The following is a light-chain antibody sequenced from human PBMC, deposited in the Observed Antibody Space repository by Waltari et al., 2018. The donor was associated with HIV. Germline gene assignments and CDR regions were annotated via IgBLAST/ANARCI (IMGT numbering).Light chain of an antibody. V-gene: IGKV4-1*01. CDR2: WAS. J-gene: IGKJ1*01. CDR3: QQYYSTPWT. Sequence: DVVMTQSPDSLAVSLGERAPIICKTSQSVLYSTNNKNYLAWYQQKPGQPPRLLIYWASSRKSGVPDRFSGSGSGTDFTLTISDLQAEDVAVYYCQQYYSTPWTFGQGTKVEV. CDR1: QSVLYSTNNKNY.